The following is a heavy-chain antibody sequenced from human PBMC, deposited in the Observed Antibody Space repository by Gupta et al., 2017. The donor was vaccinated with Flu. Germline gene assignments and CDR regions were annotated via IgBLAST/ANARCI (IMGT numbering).Heavy chain of an antibody. D-gene: IGHD3-10*01. V-gene: IGHV3-23*01. CDR1: GFTFPSYA. CDR3: AKVCYYGSGQWGDGFDY. CDR2: ISGSGGST. J-gene: IGHJ4*02. Sequence: EVQLLESGGGLVQPGGSLRLSCAASGFTFPSYAIVVVRQAPGKGLEWVSAISGSGGSTYYADSVKGRFTISRDNSKNTLYLQMNSLRAEDTAVYYCAKVCYYGSGQWGDGFDYWGQGTLVTVSS.